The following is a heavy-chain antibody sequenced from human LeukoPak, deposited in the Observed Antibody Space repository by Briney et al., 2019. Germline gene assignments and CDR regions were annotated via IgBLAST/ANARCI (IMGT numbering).Heavy chain of an antibody. V-gene: IGHV3-21*01. D-gene: IGHD5-12*01. Sequence: GGSLRLSCAASGFTFSSYSMNWVRQAPGKGLEWVSSISSSGTYIDYADSVKGRFTISRDNAKNSLYMQMSSLRAEDTAVYYCARGTTGGYSPSHWGQGTLVTVSS. CDR2: ISSSGTYI. J-gene: IGHJ4*02. CDR3: ARGTTGGYSPSH. CDR1: GFTFSSYS.